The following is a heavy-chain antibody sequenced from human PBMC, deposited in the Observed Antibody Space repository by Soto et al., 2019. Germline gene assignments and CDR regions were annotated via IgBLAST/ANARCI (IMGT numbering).Heavy chain of an antibody. CDR2: IKSKTDGGTT. J-gene: IGHJ5*02. Sequence: GGSLRLSCAASGFTFSNAWMNWVRQAPGKGLEWVGRIKSKTDGGTTDYAAPVKGRFTISRDDSKNTLYLQMNSLKTEDTAVYYCTTSSSPGYRYGSNWFDPWGQGTLVTVSS. V-gene: IGHV3-15*07. CDR3: TTSSSPGYRYGSNWFDP. D-gene: IGHD5-18*01. CDR1: GFTFSNAW.